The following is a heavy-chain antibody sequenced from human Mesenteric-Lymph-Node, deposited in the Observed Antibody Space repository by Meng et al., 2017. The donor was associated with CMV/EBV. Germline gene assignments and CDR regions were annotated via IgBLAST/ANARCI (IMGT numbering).Heavy chain of an antibody. D-gene: IGHD1-26*01. CDR1: GFTFSNAW. Sequence: GGSLRLSCAASGFTFSNAWMSWVRQAPGKGLEWVASISGSTSYIYYADTVKGRFTISRDNAKNSLYLQMNSLRAEDTSVYYCASDMGSPYFDFWGQGALVTVSS. CDR2: ISGSTSYI. V-gene: IGHV3-21*01. J-gene: IGHJ4*02. CDR3: ASDMGSPYFDF.